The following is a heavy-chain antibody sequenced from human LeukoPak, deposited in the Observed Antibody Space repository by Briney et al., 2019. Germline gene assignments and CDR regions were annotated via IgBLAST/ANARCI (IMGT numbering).Heavy chain of an antibody. CDR3: AKLMYYYDSSGYYWAYFQH. D-gene: IGHD3-22*01. J-gene: IGHJ1*01. Sequence: GGSLRLSCAASGFTFSSYAMSWVRQAPGKGLEWVSAISGSGGSTYYADSVKGRFTISRDNYKNTLYLQMNSLRAEDTAVYYCAKLMYYYDSSGYYWAYFQHWGQGTLVTVSS. CDR2: ISGSGGST. CDR1: GFTFSSYA. V-gene: IGHV3-23*01.